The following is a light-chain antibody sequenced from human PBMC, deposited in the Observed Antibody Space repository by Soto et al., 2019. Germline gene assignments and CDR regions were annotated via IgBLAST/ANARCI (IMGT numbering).Light chain of an antibody. CDR1: SSDVGSYDL. Sequence: ALAQPASVSGSPGQSITISCTGTSSDVGSYDLVSWYQQRPGKGPKLIIYEGSKRPSGVSDRFSGSKSGNTASLTISGLQTEDEADYYCCSYADVATYVFGGGTKVTVL. CDR2: EGS. J-gene: IGLJ1*01. V-gene: IGLV2-23*01. CDR3: CSYADVATYV.